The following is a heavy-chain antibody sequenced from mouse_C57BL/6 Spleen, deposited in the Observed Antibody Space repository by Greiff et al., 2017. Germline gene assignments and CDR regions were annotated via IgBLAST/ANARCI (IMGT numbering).Heavy chain of an antibody. CDR3: SAGDYSNPFDY. CDR1: GYTFTGYW. CDR2: ILPGSGST. J-gene: IGHJ2*01. D-gene: IGHD2-5*01. V-gene: IGHV1-9*01. Sequence: QVQLKQSGAELMKPGASVKLSCKATGYTFTGYWLEWVTQRPGHGLEWIGEILPGSGSTNSNEKFKGKATFTADTSSNTAYMQHSSLTTEDSAIYYGSAGDYSNPFDYWGQGTTRTVSS.